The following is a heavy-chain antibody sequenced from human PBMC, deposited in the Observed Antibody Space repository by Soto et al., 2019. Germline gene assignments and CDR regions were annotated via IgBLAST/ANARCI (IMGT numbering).Heavy chain of an antibody. CDR3: AKDANAFSTGLCHIDY. CDR2: VSSSGATT. D-gene: IGHD2-8*02. J-gene: IGHJ4*02. V-gene: IGHV3-23*01. CDR1: GFTFSDYG. Sequence: GGSLRLSCEVSGFTFSDYGMTWVRQAPGKGLEWVSVVSSSGATTYYADSVKGRFTISRDNSKNTLYLQLNSLRAEDTAIYYCAKDANAFSTGLCHIDYWGLGTLVTVSS.